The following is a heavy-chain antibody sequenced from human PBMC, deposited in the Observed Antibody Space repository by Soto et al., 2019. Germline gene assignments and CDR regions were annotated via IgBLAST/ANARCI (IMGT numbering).Heavy chain of an antibody. D-gene: IGHD2-15*01. CDR3: ASSGSCYSGCDYYYGMDV. CDR1: GYTFTSYG. Sequence: QVQLVQSGAEVKKPGASVKVSCKASGYTFTSYGISWVRKAPGQGLEWMGWISAYNGNTNYAQKLQGRVTMTTDTSSSIAYMELRSLGSYDTAVYCCASSGSCYSGCDYYYGMDVWGQGTTVTVSS. CDR2: ISAYNGNT. V-gene: IGHV1-18*04. J-gene: IGHJ6*02.